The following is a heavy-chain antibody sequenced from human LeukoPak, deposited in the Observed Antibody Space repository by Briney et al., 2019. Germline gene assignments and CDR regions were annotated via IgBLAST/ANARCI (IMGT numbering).Heavy chain of an antibody. J-gene: IGHJ4*02. CDR2: INHSGST. D-gene: IGHD2-2*01. Sequence: SETLSLTRAVYGGSFSGYYWSWIRQPPGKGLEWIGEINHSGSTNYNPSLKSRVTISVDTSKNQFSLKLSSVTAADTAVYYCARGVRGVPAAKFDYWGQGTLVTVSS. V-gene: IGHV4-34*01. CDR1: GGSFSGYY. CDR3: ARGVRGVPAAKFDY.